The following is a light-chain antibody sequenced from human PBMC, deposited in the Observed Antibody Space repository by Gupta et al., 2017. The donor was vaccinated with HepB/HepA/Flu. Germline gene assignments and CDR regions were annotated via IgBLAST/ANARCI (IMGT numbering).Light chain of an antibody. J-gene: IGLJ2*01. CDR2: DVS. V-gene: IGLV2-14*03. CDR1: SSDVGGYNY. CDR3: SSYTSSSTLGVV. Sequence: QSALTQPASVSGSHGQSITISCTGTSSDVGGYNYVSWYQQHPGKAPKLMIYDVSNRPSGVSNRFSGSKSGNTASLTISGLQAEDEADYYCSSYTSSSTLGVVFGGGTKLTVL.